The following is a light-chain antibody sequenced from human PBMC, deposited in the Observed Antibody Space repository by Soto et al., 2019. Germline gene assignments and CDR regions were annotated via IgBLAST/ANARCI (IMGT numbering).Light chain of an antibody. V-gene: IGKV1-33*01. CDR2: DAS. J-gene: IGKJ4*01. CDR3: QQYDNLPVT. Sequence: DIQMTQSPSSLSASVGDRVTITCRASQDISNYLNWYQQKPGKAPKLLIYDASSLETGVPSRFSGSGSGTDFTFTISSLLPEDIATYYCQQYDNLPVTFGGGTKVDIK. CDR1: QDISNY.